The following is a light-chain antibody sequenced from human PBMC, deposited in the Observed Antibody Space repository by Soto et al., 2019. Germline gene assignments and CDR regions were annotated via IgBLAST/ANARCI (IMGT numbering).Light chain of an antibody. CDR3: QQYGRSPPWT. J-gene: IGKJ1*01. V-gene: IGKV3-20*01. Sequence: EIVLTQSPGTLSVSPGERATLSCRASQSVSTSYLAWYQQKPGQAPRLLIYGASSRATGIPDRFSGTGSVTDFTLSFSRLEPEDFAVYYCQQYGRSPPWTFGQGTKVEIK. CDR2: GAS. CDR1: QSVSTSY.